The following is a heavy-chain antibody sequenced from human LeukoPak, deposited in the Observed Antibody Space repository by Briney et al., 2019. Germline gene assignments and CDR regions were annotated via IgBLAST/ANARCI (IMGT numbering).Heavy chain of an antibody. CDR2: ISYDGSNK. CDR3: ARGLVSGSQRAYFDY. V-gene: IGHV3-30-3*01. D-gene: IGHD1-26*01. CDR1: EFTFSHYA. Sequence: GGSLRLSCAASEFTFSHYAMHWVRQAPGKGLEWVAVISYDGSNKYYADSVKGRFTISRDNSKNTLYLQTNSLRTEDTAVYYCARGLVSGSQRAYFDYWGPGTLVTVSS. J-gene: IGHJ4*01.